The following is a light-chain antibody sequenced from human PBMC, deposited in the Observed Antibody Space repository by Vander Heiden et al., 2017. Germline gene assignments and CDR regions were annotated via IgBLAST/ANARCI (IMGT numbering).Light chain of an antibody. V-gene: IGLV4-69*01. Sequence: QLVLTHSPSASASLGASVKLTCTLSSGHSSYAIAWHQQQPETGPPHLMMLNCDGSHSKGDGIPDRFAGSSSAAALTLTMSSLQAEDESYYYCQNWSTGPWVFGGGTKLTVL. CDR2: LNCDGSH. CDR3: QNWSTGPWV. CDR1: SGHSSYA. J-gene: IGLJ3*02.